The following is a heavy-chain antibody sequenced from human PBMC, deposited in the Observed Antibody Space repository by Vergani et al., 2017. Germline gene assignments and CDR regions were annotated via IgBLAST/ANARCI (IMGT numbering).Heavy chain of an antibody. CDR2: IYYSGST. J-gene: IGHJ3*02. Sequence: QVQLQESGPGLVKPSETLSLTCTVSGGSISSYYWSWIRQPPGKGLEWIGYIYYSGSTNYNPSLKSRVTISVDTSKNQFSLKLSSVTAADTAVYYCARDVEIVGATSAFDIWGQGTMVTVSS. CDR3: ARDVEIVGATSAFDI. D-gene: IGHD1-26*01. V-gene: IGHV4-59*01. CDR1: GGSISSYY.